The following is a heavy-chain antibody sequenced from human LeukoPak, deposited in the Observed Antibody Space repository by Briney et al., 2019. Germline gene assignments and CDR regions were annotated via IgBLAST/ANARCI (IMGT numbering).Heavy chain of an antibody. CDR2: INPNSGGT. V-gene: IGHV1-2*02. Sequence: APVKVSCKASGYTFTGYYMHWVRQAPGQGLEWMGWINPNSGGTNYAQKFQGRVTMTRDTSISTAYMELSRLRSDDTAVYYCASVSGSYLGYFDYWGQGTLVTVSS. CDR1: GYTFTGYY. CDR3: ASVSGSYLGYFDY. J-gene: IGHJ4*02. D-gene: IGHD1-26*01.